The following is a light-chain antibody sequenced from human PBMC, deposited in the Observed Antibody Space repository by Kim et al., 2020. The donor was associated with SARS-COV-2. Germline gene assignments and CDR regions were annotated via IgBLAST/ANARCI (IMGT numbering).Light chain of an antibody. CDR3: QKYDDWPRT. CDR1: QSVSSN. J-gene: IGKJ1*01. V-gene: IGKV3-15*01. Sequence: EIVMTQSPVTLSVSPGERATLSCRASQSVSSNLAWYQQKPGQAPRLLIYGASTRATGIPARFSGSGSGTEFTLTISSLPSEDFAVYYCQKYDDWPRTFGQGAKVDIK. CDR2: GAS.